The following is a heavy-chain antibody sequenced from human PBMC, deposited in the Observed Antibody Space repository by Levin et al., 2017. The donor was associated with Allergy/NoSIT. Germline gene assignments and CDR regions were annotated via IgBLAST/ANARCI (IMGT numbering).Heavy chain of an antibody. CDR1: GFTFSYYG. Sequence: GGSLRLSCVASGFTFSYYGMKWVRQAPGKGLEWVSSISGSSSLTYYTDSVKGRFTISRDNAKNSLYLQMNSLRAEDTAVYYCARLKDTRGYYFDYWGQGTLVTVSS. CDR3: ARLKDTRGYYFDY. D-gene: IGHD3-22*01. J-gene: IGHJ4*02. V-gene: IGHV3-21*01. CDR2: ISGSSSLT.